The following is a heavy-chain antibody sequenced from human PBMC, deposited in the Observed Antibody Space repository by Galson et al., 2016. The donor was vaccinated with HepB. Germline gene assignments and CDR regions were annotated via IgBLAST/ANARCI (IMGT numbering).Heavy chain of an antibody. J-gene: IGHJ4*02. Sequence: SLRLSCAASGFTFSNYALHWVRQAPGKGLEWVAVVSYEGSNKYYAESVRGRFIISRDNSKNTLYLQMNSLRAEDTALYYCAKGNSPGGYSYVDFWGQGSLVTVSS. CDR2: VSYEGSNK. CDR1: GFTFSNYA. CDR3: AKGNSPGGYSYVDF. D-gene: IGHD5-18*01. V-gene: IGHV3-30*04.